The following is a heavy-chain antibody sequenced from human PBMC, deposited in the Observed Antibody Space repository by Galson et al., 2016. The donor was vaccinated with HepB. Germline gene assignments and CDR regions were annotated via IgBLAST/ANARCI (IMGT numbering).Heavy chain of an antibody. V-gene: IGHV1-46*01. CDR1: GYTFTSYY. J-gene: IGHJ6*02. CDR2: INPSGGST. D-gene: IGHD3-10*01. Sequence: SVKVSCKASGYTFTSYYMHWVRQAPGQGLEWMGIINPSGGSTSYAQKFQGRVTMTRDTSTSTVYMELSSLRSEDTAVYYCARGVYYGSGHYYGMDVWGQGTTVTVSS. CDR3: ARGVYYGSGHYYGMDV.